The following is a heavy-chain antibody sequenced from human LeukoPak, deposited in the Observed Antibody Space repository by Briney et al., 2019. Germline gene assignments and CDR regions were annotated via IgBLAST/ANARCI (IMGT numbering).Heavy chain of an antibody. D-gene: IGHD5-18*01. CDR1: GYTFTSYA. Sequence: GASVKVSCKASGYTFTSYAMHWVRQAPGQRLEWMGWINAGNGNTKYSQEFQGRVTITRDTSASTAYMELSSLRSEDTAVYYCARGWYTAMPDYYYYMDVWGKGTTVTISS. V-gene: IGHV1-3*03. J-gene: IGHJ6*03. CDR3: ARGWYTAMPDYYYYMDV. CDR2: INAGNGNT.